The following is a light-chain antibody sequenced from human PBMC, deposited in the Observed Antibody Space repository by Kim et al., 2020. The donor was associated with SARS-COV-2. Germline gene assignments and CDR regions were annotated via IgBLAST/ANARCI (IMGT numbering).Light chain of an antibody. V-gene: IGKV1-39*01. CDR2: AAS. Sequence: DIQMTQSPSSLSASVGDRVTITCRASQSVNKFLHWYQQRPGKAPNLLIYAASSVQGGVPPMFSGSGSGTDFTLTITSLQPEDFATYYPQQCYISPYTFRQETKL. CDR1: QSVNKF. J-gene: IGKJ2*01. CDR3: QQCYISPYT.